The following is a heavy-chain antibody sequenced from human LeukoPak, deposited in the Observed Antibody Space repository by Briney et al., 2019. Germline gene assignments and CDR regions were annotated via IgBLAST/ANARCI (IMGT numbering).Heavy chain of an antibody. CDR3: ARVWPRGYSGYDQRYFDY. Sequence: SETLSLTCTVSGGSISSGGYYWSWIRQHPGKGLEWIGYIYYSGSTYYNPSLKSRVTISVDTSKNQFSLKLSSVTAADTAVYYCARVWPRGYSGYDQRYFDYWGQGTLVTVSS. D-gene: IGHD5-12*01. V-gene: IGHV4-31*03. J-gene: IGHJ4*02. CDR1: GGSISSGGYY. CDR2: IYYSGST.